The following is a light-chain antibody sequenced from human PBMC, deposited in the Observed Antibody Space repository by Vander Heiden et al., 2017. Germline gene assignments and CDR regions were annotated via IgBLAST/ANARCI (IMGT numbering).Light chain of an antibody. CDR3: SSYTSSSAYV. CDR1: SRDVGGYNY. J-gene: IGLJ1*01. Sequence: QSALTQPPPVSGSPGQSITISCTGTSRDVGGYNYGSWYQQHPGKAPKLMIDDVSNRPSGVSNRFSGSKSGNTASLTISGLQAEDEADYYCSSYTSSSAYVFGTGTKVTVL. CDR2: DVS. V-gene: IGLV2-14*03.